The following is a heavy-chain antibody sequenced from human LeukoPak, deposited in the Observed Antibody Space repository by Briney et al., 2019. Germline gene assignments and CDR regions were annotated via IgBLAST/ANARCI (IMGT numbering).Heavy chain of an antibody. CDR2: IYTSGST. Sequence: SETLSLTCTVSGGSISSYYWSWIRQPAGKGLEWIGRIYTSGSTNYNPSLKSRVTMSVATSKNQFSLKLSSVTAADTAVYYCARVKIKGGITIFKEYHYMDVWGKGTTVTVSS. V-gene: IGHV4-4*07. CDR3: ARVKIKGGITIFKEYHYMDV. CDR1: GGSISSYY. J-gene: IGHJ6*03. D-gene: IGHD3-3*01.